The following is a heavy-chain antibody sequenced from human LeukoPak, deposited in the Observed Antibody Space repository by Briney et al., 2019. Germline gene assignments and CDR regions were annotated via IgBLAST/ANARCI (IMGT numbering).Heavy chain of an antibody. CDR2: MYYSGNI. J-gene: IGHJ5*02. D-gene: IGHD1-26*01. Sequence: PSETLSLTCTVSGGSISSSTYYWGWIRQPPGKGLEWIGSMYYSGNIYYNPSLKSRVTISVDTSKNQLSLKLSSVTAADTAVYYCASLSGSYGWFDPWGQGTLVTVSS. CDR1: GGSISSSTYY. CDR3: ASLSGSYGWFDP. V-gene: IGHV4-39*07.